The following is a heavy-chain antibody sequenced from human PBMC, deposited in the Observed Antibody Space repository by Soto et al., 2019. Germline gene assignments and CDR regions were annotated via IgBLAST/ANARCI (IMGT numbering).Heavy chain of an antibody. V-gene: IGHV4-59*01. CDR2: IYYSGST. D-gene: IGHD3-3*01. J-gene: IGHJ6*02. CDR1: GGSISSYY. Sequence: SETLSLTCTVSGGSISSYYGSWIRQPPGKGLEWVGYIYYSGSTNYNPSLRSRGTISADTSKNQLSLKLSSVTAADTAVYYCAREAGGYDFWSGYYRTYYYYGMDGWGQGTTVTVSS. CDR3: AREAGGYDFWSGYYRTYYYYGMDG.